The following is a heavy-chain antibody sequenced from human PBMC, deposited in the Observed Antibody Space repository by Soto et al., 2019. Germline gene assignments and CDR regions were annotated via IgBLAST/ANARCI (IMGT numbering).Heavy chain of an antibody. V-gene: IGHV1-18*01. Sequence: ASVKVCWKACGDGFACCGRRWARHAPGEGLEWMGWISAYNGNTNYAQKLQGRVTMTTDTSTSTAYMELRSLRSGDTAVYYCAILEREGKISYFYYGMDVWGQGTTLTVSS. CDR1: GDGFACCG. J-gene: IGHJ6*02. CDR2: ISAYNGNT. CDR3: AILEREGKISYFYYGMDV. D-gene: IGHD2-15*01.